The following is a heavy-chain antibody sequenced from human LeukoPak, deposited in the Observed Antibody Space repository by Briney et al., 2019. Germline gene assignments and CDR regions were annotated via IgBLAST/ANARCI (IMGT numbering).Heavy chain of an antibody. D-gene: IGHD2-15*01. Sequence: PGGSLRLSCAASGFTFSSYWVHWVRQAPGKGLVWVSPINSDGSSTSYADSVKGRFTISRDNSKNTLYLQMNSLRAEDTAVYYCAKEPICGGGSCYSRCFDYWGQGTLVTVSS. J-gene: IGHJ4*02. V-gene: IGHV3-74*01. CDR3: AKEPICGGGSCYSRCFDY. CDR1: GFTFSSYW. CDR2: INSDGSST.